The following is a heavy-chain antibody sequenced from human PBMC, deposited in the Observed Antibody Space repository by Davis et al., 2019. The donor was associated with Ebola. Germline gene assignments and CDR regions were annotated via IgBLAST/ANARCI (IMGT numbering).Heavy chain of an antibody. Sequence: PGGSLRLSCAASGFIFRNYVMSWVRQAPGKGLEWVSTFGTSGDTYYADSVKGRFTISRDNSRNTLYLQMNGLRVEDTAMYYCAKDTANIWFDVWGQGTMVTVSS. V-gene: IGHV3-23*01. J-gene: IGHJ3*01. D-gene: IGHD2-21*02. CDR3: AKDTANIWFDV. CDR1: GFIFRNYV. CDR2: FGTSGDT.